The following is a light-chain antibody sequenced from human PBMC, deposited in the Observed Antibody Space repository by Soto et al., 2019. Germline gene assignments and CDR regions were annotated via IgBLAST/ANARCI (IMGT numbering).Light chain of an antibody. J-gene: IGKJ1*01. Sequence: DIQMTQSPSTLSGSVGDRVTITCRASQTISSWLAWYQQKPGKAPKLLIYKASTLKSGVPSRFSGSGSGTEFTLTISSLQPHDFATYYRQHYNSYSEAFGRGTKVELK. CDR3: QHYNSYSEA. V-gene: IGKV1-5*03. CDR1: QTISSW. CDR2: KAS.